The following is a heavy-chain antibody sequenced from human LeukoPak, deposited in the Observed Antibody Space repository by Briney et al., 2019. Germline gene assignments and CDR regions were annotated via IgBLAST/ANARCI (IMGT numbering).Heavy chain of an antibody. J-gene: IGHJ6*03. CDR3: ARDPEWYRAMTTVTLAHYYMDV. D-gene: IGHD4-11*01. Sequence: ASVKVSCKASGYTFTGYYIHWVRQAPGQGLEWVGWINPNSSGTNYAQIFQGRVTMTRDTSISTAYMELSRLGSDDTAVYYCARDPEWYRAMTTVTLAHYYMDVWGKGTTVTISS. CDR2: INPNSSGT. V-gene: IGHV1-2*02. CDR1: GYTFTGYY.